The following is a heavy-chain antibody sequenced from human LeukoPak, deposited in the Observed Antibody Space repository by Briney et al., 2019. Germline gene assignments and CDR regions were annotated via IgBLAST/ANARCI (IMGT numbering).Heavy chain of an antibody. J-gene: IGHJ4*02. D-gene: IGHD6-6*01. V-gene: IGHV4-59*08. Sequence: PSETLSLTCTVSGGSISSYYWSWIRQPPGKGLEWIGYIYYSGSTNYNPSLKSRVTISVDTSKNQFSLKLSSVTAADTAVYYCARHSSSCFDYWGQGTLVTVSS. CDR2: IYYSGST. CDR1: GGSISSYY. CDR3: ARHSSSCFDY.